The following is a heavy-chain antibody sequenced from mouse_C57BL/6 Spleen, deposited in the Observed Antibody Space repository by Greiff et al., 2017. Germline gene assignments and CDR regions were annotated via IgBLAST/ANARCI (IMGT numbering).Heavy chain of an antibody. CDR1: GYSFTDYN. CDR2: INPNYGTT. D-gene: IGHD2-5*01. V-gene: IGHV1-39*01. Sequence: EVHLVESGPELVKPGASVKISCKASGYSFTDYNMNWVKQSNGKSLEWIGVINPNYGTTSYNQKFKGKATLTVDQSSSTAYMQLNSLTSEDSAVYYCARNSNYVGAMDYWGQGTSVTVSS. J-gene: IGHJ4*01. CDR3: ARNSNYVGAMDY.